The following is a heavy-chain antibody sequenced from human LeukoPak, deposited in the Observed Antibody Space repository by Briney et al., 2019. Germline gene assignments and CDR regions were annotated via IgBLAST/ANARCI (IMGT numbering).Heavy chain of an antibody. Sequence: GESLKISCKGSGYSFTSYWIGWVRQMPGKGLEWMGIIYPGDSDTRYSPPFQGQVTISADKSISTAYLQWSSLKASDTAMYYCARPRGIAAAAYYFDYWGQGTLVTVSS. D-gene: IGHD6-13*01. J-gene: IGHJ4*02. CDR2: IYPGDSDT. CDR1: GYSFTSYW. V-gene: IGHV5-51*01. CDR3: ARPRGIAAAAYYFDY.